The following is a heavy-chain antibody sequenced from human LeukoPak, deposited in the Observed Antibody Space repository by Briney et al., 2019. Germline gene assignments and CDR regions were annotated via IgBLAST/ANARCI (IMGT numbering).Heavy chain of an antibody. CDR2: ISYDGSNK. CDR3: AKDRLWFGELFTQYYFDY. CDR1: GFTFSSYA. D-gene: IGHD3-10*01. V-gene: IGHV3-30-3*01. Sequence: GGSLRLSCAASGFTFSSYAMHRVRQAPGKELEWVAVISYDGSNKYYADSVKGRFTISRDNSKNTLYLQMHSLRAEDTAVYYCAKDRLWFGELFTQYYFDYWGQGTLVTVSS. J-gene: IGHJ4*02.